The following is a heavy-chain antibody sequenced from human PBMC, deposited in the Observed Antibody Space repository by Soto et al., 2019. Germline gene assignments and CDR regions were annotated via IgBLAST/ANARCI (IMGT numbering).Heavy chain of an antibody. CDR1: GDTFSSYA. V-gene: IGHV1-69*13. J-gene: IGHJ5*02. Sequence: ASVKVSCKASGDTFSSYAISWVRQAPGQGLEWMREIIPIFGTANDAHKFQGRVTITADESTSTAYMELSSLRSEDTAVYYCARDRGPSSGYYPYWFDPWGQGTLVTVSS. CDR3: ARDRGPSSGYYPYWFDP. D-gene: IGHD3-22*01. CDR2: IIPIFGTA.